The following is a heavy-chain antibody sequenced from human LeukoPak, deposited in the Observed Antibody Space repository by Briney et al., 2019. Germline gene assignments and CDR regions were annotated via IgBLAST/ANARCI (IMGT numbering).Heavy chain of an antibody. Sequence: PSETLSLTCTVSGGSISTYYWSWVRQPPGKGLEWIGYIQNSVTSYTDNPSLQSRVTISVDTSKNQFSLRVTSVTAPATAVYYCVRSPQLDPWGQGTLVTVSS. CDR2: IQNSVTSY. V-gene: IGHV4-59*01. CDR3: VRSPQLDP. J-gene: IGHJ5*02. CDR1: GGSISTYY.